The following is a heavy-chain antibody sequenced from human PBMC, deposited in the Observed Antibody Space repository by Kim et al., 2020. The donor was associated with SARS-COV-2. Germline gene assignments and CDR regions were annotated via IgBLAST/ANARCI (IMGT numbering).Heavy chain of an antibody. CDR1: GGTFSSYA. CDR3: ASVPSGYSSGVVGWFDP. J-gene: IGHJ5*02. V-gene: IGHV1-69*06. Sequence: SVKVSCKASGGTFSSYAINWVRQAPGQGLEWMGGIIPIFGTASYAQKFQGGVTITADKSTSTAYMEVSSLRSEDTAVYYCASVPSGYSSGVVGWFDPWGQGTLVTVSS. CDR2: IIPIFGTA. D-gene: IGHD6-19*01.